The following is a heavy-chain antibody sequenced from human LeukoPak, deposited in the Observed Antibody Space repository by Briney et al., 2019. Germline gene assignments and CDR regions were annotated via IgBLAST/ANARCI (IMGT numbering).Heavy chain of an antibody. V-gene: IGHV3-48*03. Sequence: GGSLRLSCAASGFTFSSYEMNWVRQAPGKGLEWVSYISSGGSAIYYADSVKGRFTISRDNAENSLYLQMNSLRAEDTAVYYCARDGYNSYSYYMDVWGKGTTVTVPS. D-gene: IGHD5-12*01. CDR1: GFTFSSYE. J-gene: IGHJ6*03. CDR3: ARDGYNSYSYYMDV. CDR2: ISSGGSAI.